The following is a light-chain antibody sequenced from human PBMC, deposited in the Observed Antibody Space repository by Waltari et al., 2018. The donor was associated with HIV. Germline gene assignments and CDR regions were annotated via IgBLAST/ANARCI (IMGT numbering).Light chain of an antibody. CDR2: EAS. Sequence: DIQMTQSPSSLSASVGDRVSITCRTSQSISSRLNWYQQKPGKAPNLLIYEASSLHSGVPSRFSGGGSGTAFILTISSLQPEDFATYYCQQSYTIPRVFGQGTKVEI. CDR3: QQSYTIPRV. V-gene: IGKV1-39*01. J-gene: IGKJ1*01. CDR1: QSISSR.